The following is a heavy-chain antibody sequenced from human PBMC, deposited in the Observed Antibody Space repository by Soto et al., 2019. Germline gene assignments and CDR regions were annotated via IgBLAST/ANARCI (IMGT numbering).Heavy chain of an antibody. D-gene: IGHD1-26*01. CDR1: GDSVSSKSAA. CDR3: TRALSGSYDS. CDR2: TYYRSKWST. J-gene: IGHJ5*01. Sequence: PSQTLSLTCVISGDSVSSKSAAWNLIMQSPSRGLEWLGRTYYRSKWSTDYAVSMKSRIAINPDTSKNQFSLQLNSVTPEDTAVYYCTRALSGSYDSWGQGTLVTVSS. V-gene: IGHV6-1*01.